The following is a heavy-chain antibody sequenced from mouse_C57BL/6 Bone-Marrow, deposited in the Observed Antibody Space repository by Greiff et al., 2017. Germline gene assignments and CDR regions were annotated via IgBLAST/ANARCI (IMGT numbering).Heavy chain of an antibody. V-gene: IGHV1-55*01. D-gene: IGHD1-1*01. CDR3: ARSSYYGSSYFDY. Sequence: VQLQQPGAELVKPGASVQMSCKASGYTFTSYWITWVKQRPGQGLEWIGDIYPGSGSTNYNEKFKSKATLTVDTSSSTAYMQLSSLTSEDSAVYYCARSSYYGSSYFDYWGQGTTLTVSS. J-gene: IGHJ2*01. CDR2: IYPGSGST. CDR1: GYTFTSYW.